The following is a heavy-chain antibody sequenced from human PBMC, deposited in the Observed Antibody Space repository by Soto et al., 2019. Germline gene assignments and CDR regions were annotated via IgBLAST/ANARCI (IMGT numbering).Heavy chain of an antibody. J-gene: IGHJ3*02. D-gene: IGHD2-8*01. Sequence: GGSLRLSCAASGLTFINAWMNWVRQAPGKGLEWVGRIKSKKDGGATEYSAVVKDRFTISRDDSKDTLYLQMNSLKTEDTAVYYCTTDAEWGIWGQGTMVTVS. V-gene: IGHV3-15*07. CDR1: GLTFINAW. CDR3: TTDAEWGI. CDR2: IKSKKDGGAT.